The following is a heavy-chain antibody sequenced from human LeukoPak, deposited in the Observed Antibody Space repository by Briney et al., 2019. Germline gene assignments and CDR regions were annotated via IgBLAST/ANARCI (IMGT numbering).Heavy chain of an antibody. CDR3: ASPYDSSGYGFDY. CDR2: IYSGGST. V-gene: IGHV3-53*01. J-gene: IGHJ4*02. Sequence: PGGSLRLSCAASGPHFSDYWMSWVRQAPGKGLEWVSVIYSGGSTYYADSVKGRFTISRDNSKNTLYLQMNSLRAEDTAVYYCASPYDSSGYGFDYWGQGTLVTVSS. D-gene: IGHD3-22*01. CDR1: GPHFSDYW.